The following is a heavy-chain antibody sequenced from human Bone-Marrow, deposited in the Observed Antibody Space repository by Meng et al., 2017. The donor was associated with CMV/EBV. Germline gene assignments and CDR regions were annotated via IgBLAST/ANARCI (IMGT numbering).Heavy chain of an antibody. J-gene: IGHJ6*02. Sequence: GESLKISCAASGFTFSSYSMNWVRQAPGKGLEWVSSISSSSSYIYYADSVKGRFTISRDNAKNSLYLQMNSLRAEDTAVYYCARDAIGYCSSTSCQYYDFWSGYPTGGYYYYGMDVWGQGPTVTVSS. CDR2: ISSSSSYI. CDR1: GFTFSSYS. V-gene: IGHV3-21*01. D-gene: IGHD2-2*01. CDR3: ARDAIGYCSSTSCQYYDFWSGYPTGGYYYYGMDV.